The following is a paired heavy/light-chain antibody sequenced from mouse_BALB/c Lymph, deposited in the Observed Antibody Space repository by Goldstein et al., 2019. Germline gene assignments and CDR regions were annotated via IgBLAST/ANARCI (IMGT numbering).Heavy chain of an antibody. V-gene: IGHV1-18*01. D-gene: IGHD2-4*01. CDR3: AKRGDIYFDYGDYAMDY. CDR2: INPNNGGT. Sequence: EVLLQQSGPELVKPGASVKIPCKASGYTFTDYNMDWVKQSHGKSLEWIGHINPNNGGTIYNQKFKGKATLTVDKSSSTAYMELRSLTSEDTAVYYCAKRGDIYFDYGDYAMDYLGQGTSVTVSS. CDR1: GYTFTDYN. J-gene: IGHJ4*01.
Light chain of an antibody. CDR1: SSVTF. CDR2: STS. J-gene: IGKJ2*01. Sequence: QIVLTQSPAIMSASPGEKVTITCSASSSVTFMHWFQQKPGTSPKLWIYSTSNLASGVPARFSGSGSGTSYSLTISRMEAEDAATYYCQQRSNYPYTFGGGTKLEIK. V-gene: IGKV4-57*01. CDR3: QQRSNYPYT.